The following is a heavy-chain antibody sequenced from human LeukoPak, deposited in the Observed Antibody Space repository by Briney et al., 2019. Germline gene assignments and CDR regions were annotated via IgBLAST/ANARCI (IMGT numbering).Heavy chain of an antibody. J-gene: IGHJ4*02. D-gene: IGHD6-13*01. V-gene: IGHV3-74*01. CDR3: ARWGLGGSSRYGD. CDR1: GFTFSTSW. Sequence: QPGGSLRLACAASGFTFSTSWMHWVRQAPGKGLVWVSRINTDGSSARYAESVQGRFTISRDNAKNTLYLQMNSLRDDDTAVYYCARWGLGGSSRYGDWGQGTLVTVSS. CDR2: INTDGSSA.